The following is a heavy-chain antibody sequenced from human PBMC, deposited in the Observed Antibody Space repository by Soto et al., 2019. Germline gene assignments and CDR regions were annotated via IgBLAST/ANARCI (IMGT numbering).Heavy chain of an antibody. CDR2: ITSSGSNT. CDR1: GFTFSGYN. V-gene: IGHV3-11*01. CDR3: ARRVTISSAPHFDH. J-gene: IGHJ4*02. Sequence: QVQLVESGGGLVKPGGSLRLSCAASGFTFSGYNMSWIRQAPGKGLEWVSYITSSGSNTFDAESVKGRFTISRDNTMNLLYLQMNSLSAEDTAVYYCARRVTISSAPHFDHWGQGTLVTVSS. D-gene: IGHD6-6*01.